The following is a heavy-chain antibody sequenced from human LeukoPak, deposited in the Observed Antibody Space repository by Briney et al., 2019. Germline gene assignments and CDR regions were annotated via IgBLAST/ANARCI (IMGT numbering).Heavy chain of an antibody. Sequence: PGSSVKVSCKASGGTFSSYAISWVRQAPGQGLEWMGGIIPIFGTANYAQKFPGRVTITADESTSTAYMELSSLRSEDTAVYYCARVGDYTTWAWEMVYYFDYWGQGTLVTVSS. CDR3: ARVGDYTTWAWEMVYYFDY. V-gene: IGHV1-69*01. J-gene: IGHJ4*02. CDR2: IIPIFGTA. CDR1: GGTFSSYA. D-gene: IGHD1-26*01.